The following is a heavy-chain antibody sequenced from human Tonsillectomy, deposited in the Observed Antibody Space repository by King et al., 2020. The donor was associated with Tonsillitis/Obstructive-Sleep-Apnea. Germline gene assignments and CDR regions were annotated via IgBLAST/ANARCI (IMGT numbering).Heavy chain of an antibody. CDR3: ARLAFLDYLSVSYFDY. Sequence: QLQESGPGLVKPSETLTLTCTVSGGSINNNNYYWAWMRQPPGKGPEWIGTMYYTGSTYYNPSLKTRVTISVDTSKNQFSLRLRSVAAADTALYYCARLAFLDYLSVSYFDYWGQGTLVTVSA. J-gene: IGHJ4*02. V-gene: IGHV4-39*01. D-gene: IGHD3-3*02. CDR2: MYYTGST. CDR1: GGSINNNNYY.